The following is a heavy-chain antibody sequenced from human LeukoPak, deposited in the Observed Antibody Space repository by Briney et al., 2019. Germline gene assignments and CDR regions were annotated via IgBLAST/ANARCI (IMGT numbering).Heavy chain of an antibody. J-gene: IGHJ4*02. CDR3: ASNSGYVDY. D-gene: IGHD1-26*01. Sequence: SETLSLTCTVSGGSISSYYWSWIRQPPGKGLEWIGYIYYSGTTYYNPSLKSRVKISVDTSKNQFSLKLNSVTAADTAVYYCASNSGYVDYWGQGTLVTVSS. V-gene: IGHV4-59*08. CDR1: GGSISSYY. CDR2: IYYSGTT.